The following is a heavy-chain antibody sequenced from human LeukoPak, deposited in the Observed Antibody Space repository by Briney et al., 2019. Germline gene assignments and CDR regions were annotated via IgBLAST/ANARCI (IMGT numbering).Heavy chain of an antibody. D-gene: IGHD1-1*01. Sequence: GESLKISCKVSGDSFTSYWIGWVRQMPGKGLEWMGIIYPGDSDTRYSPSFQGQVTISADKSISTAYLQWSSLKASETAMYYCARISRPMEKYYFDYWGQGTLVTVSS. J-gene: IGHJ4*02. CDR2: IYPGDSDT. CDR1: GDSFTSYW. V-gene: IGHV5-51*01. CDR3: ARISRPMEKYYFDY.